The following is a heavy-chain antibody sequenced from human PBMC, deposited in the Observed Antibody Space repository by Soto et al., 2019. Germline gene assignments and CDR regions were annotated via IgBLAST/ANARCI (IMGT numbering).Heavy chain of an antibody. V-gene: IGHV4-59*01. Sequence: SETLSLTCTVSGGSISSYYWSWIRQPPGKGLEWIGYIYYSGSTNYNPSLKSRVTISVDTSKDQFSLKLSSVTAADAAVYYCARAITGTMRWFDPWGQGTLVTVSS. D-gene: IGHD1-7*01. CDR3: ARAITGTMRWFDP. CDR1: GGSISSYY. J-gene: IGHJ5*02. CDR2: IYYSGST.